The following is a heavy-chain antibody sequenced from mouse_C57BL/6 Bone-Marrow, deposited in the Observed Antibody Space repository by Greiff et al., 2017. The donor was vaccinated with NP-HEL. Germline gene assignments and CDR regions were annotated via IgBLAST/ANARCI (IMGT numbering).Heavy chain of an antibody. V-gene: IGHV1-69*01. J-gene: IGHJ1*03. Sequence: QVQLQQPGAELVMPGASVKLSCKASGYTFTSYWMHWVKQRPGQGLEWIGEIDPSDSYTNYTQKFKGKSTLTVDKSSSTAYMQLSSLTSEDSAVYYCARRGVYFWYFDVWGTGTTVTVSS. CDR2: IDPSDSYT. CDR3: ARRGVYFWYFDV. D-gene: IGHD2-1*01. CDR1: GYTFTSYW.